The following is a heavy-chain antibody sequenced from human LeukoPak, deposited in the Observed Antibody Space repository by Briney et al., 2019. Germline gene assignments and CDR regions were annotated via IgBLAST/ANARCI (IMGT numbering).Heavy chain of an antibody. J-gene: IGHJ6*03. CDR3: ARHGVEATPDYYYMDV. CDR1: GGSISSSSYY. D-gene: IGHD1-26*01. CDR2: IYYSGST. V-gene: IGHV4-39*01. Sequence: SETLSLTCTVPGGSISSSSYYWGWIRQPPGKGLEWIGSIYYSGSTYYNPSLKSRVTISVDTSKNQFSLKLSSVTAADTAVYYCARHGVEATPDYYYMDVWGKGTTVTVSS.